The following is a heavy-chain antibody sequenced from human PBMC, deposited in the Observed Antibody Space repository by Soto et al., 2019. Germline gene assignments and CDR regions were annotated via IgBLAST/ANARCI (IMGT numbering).Heavy chain of an antibody. D-gene: IGHD2-15*01. J-gene: IGHJ4*02. V-gene: IGHV4-39*02. Sequence: SETLSLTCSVSGGSISYNSYYWGWIRQPPGKGLEWVGGIFYTGTTYYSPSLKDRVTISVDTSKNSFSLNLTSVTAADTGVYFRARLVVVVPVDKARGQGTRGTVCS. CDR1: GGSISYNSYY. CDR2: IFYTGTT. CDR3: ARLVVVVPVDKA.